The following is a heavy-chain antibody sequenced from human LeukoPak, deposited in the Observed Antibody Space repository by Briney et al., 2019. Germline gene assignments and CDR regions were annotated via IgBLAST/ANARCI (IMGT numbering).Heavy chain of an antibody. D-gene: IGHD5-24*01. CDR3: ARARGDGYQWYFDL. V-gene: IGHV3-7*01. CDR2: IKQDGSEK. CDR1: GFTFSSYW. Sequence: GGSLRLSCAASGFTFSSYWMNWVRQAPGKGLEWVANIKQDGSEKNYVDFVKGRFTISRDNAKNSLDLQMNSLRAEDTATYYCARARGDGYQWYFDLWGRGTLVTVSS. J-gene: IGHJ2*01.